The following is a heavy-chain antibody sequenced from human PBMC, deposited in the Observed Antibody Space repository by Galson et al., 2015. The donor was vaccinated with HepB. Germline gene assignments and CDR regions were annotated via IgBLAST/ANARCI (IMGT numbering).Heavy chain of an antibody. J-gene: IGHJ4*02. CDR2: ISYDGNNK. CDR3: ARGHLVGARGFFDY. Sequence: SLRLSCAASGFSFSSADMHWVRQAPGKGLEWVAVISYDGNNKYYADSMKGRFTISRDNSKSTLYLQMSSLRAEDTAVYYCARGHLVGARGFFDYWGQGNLVTVSS. CDR1: GFSFSSAD. D-gene: IGHD1-26*01. V-gene: IGHV3-30*04.